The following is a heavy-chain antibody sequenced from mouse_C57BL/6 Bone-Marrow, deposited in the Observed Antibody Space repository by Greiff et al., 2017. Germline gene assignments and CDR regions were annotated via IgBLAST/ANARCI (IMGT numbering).Heavy chain of an antibody. CDR2: IDPSDSET. CDR3: ASPVLYCGRSYWYFDV. J-gene: IGHJ1*03. V-gene: IGHV1-52*01. D-gene: IGHD1-1*01. CDR1: GYTFTSYW. Sequence: QVQLQQPGAELVRPGSSVKLSCKASGYTFTSYWMHWVKQRPIQGLEWIGNIDPSDSETHYNQKFKDKATLTVDKSSSTDYMQLSSLTSEDSAVYYCASPVLYCGRSYWYFDVWGTGTTVTVSS.